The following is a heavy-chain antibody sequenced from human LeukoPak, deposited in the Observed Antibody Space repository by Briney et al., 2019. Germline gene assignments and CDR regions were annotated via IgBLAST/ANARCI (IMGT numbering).Heavy chain of an antibody. D-gene: IGHD5-24*01. CDR2: ISGSGGGT. CDR3: VKKRWLHSPFDY. J-gene: IGHJ4*02. V-gene: IGHV3-23*01. Sequence: GGSLRLSCAASGFTFSSYAMSWVRQAPGKGLEWVSAISGSGGGTYYADSVKGRFTISRDNSKNTLYLQMNSLRAEDTAVYYCVKKRWLHSPFDYWGQGTLVTVSS. CDR1: GFTFSSYA.